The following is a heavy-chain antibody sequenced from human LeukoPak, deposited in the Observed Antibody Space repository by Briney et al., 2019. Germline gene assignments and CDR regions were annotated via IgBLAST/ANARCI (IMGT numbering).Heavy chain of an antibody. CDR2: ISNSGDTV. Sequence: GGSLRLSCAASGFTFSDYYMTWIRQAPGKGLEWISFISNSGDTVYYADSVKGRFTMSRDNAKNSLYLQMNSLRAEDTAVYYCARPKYDFWSGYYSDYWGQGTLVTVSS. CDR1: GFTFSDYY. V-gene: IGHV3-11*04. CDR3: ARPKYDFWSGYYSDY. D-gene: IGHD3-3*01. J-gene: IGHJ4*02.